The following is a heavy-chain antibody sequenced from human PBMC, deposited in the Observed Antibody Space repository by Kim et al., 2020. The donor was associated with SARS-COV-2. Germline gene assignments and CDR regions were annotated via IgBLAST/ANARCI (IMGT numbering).Heavy chain of an antibody. CDR2: IHNNTGKP. J-gene: IGHJ5*01. CDR3: VRNAAGFSSRWYLA. D-gene: IGHD6-13*01. CDR1: GYTFTSSP. V-gene: IGHV7-4-1*02. Sequence: ASVKVSCKASGYTFTSSPRNWVRQAPGQGLEWMGWIHNNTGKPTYVKGFTGRFAFSLDTSVTTAYLHISSLQAEDTAVYYCVRNAAGFSSRWYLAWGQGTLVTVSS.